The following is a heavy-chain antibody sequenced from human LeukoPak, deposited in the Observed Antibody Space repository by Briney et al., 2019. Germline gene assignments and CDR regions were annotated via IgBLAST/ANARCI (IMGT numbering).Heavy chain of an antibody. Sequence: QPGRSLRLSCAASGFTFSSYGMPWVRQAPGKGLEWVAVISYDGSNKYYADSVKGRFTISRDNSKNTVYLQMNSLRAEDTAVYYCTKSRISFSGQADHWGQGTLVTVSS. V-gene: IGHV3-30*18. J-gene: IGHJ4*02. CDR3: TKSRISFSGQADH. D-gene: IGHD5-12*01. CDR2: ISYDGSNK. CDR1: GFTFSSYG.